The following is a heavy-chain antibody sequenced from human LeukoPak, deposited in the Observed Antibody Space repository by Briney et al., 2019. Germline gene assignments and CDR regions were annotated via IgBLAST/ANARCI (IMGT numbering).Heavy chain of an antibody. D-gene: IGHD5-12*01. CDR3: AKFLRLRSAFDI. Sequence: GSLGLSCSAFGFHLNRYGMSWVRQAPRKGLEWGPAISGSGGSTYYADSVKGRFTISRDNSKNTLYLQMNSLRAEDTAVYYCAKFLRLRSAFDIWGQGTMVTVSS. CDR1: GFHLNRYG. J-gene: IGHJ3*02. V-gene: IGHV3-23*01. CDR2: ISGSGGST.